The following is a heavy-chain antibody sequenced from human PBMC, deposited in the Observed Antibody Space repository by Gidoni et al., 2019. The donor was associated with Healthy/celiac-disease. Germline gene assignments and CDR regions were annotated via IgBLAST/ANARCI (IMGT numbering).Heavy chain of an antibody. J-gene: IGHJ6*02. CDR2: INPSGGST. V-gene: IGHV1-46*01. D-gene: IGHD2-2*01. Sequence: QVQLVQSGAEVKKPGASVKVSCKSSGYTFTSYYLPWVRLAPGQGLEWMGIINPSGGSTSYAQKFQGRVTMTRDTSTSTVYMELSSLRSEDTAVYYCAREFDIVVVPAATRMDYYYYGMDVWGQGTTVTVSS. CDR3: AREFDIVVVPAATRMDYYYYGMDV. CDR1: GYTFTSYY.